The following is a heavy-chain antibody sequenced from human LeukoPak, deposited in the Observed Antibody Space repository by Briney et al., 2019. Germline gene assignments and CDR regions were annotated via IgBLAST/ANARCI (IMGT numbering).Heavy chain of an antibody. D-gene: IGHD3-9*01. CDR3: ARLGPYYDILTGYSPRAFDY. CDR1: GDSVSSNSAA. V-gene: IGHV6-1*01. Sequence: SQTLSLTCAISGDSVSSNSAAWNWIRQSPSRGLEWLGRTYYRSKWYNDYAVSVKSRITINPDTSKNQFSLKLSSVTAADTAVYYCARLGPYYDILTGYSPRAFDYWGQGTLVTVSS. CDR2: TYYRSKWYN. J-gene: IGHJ4*02.